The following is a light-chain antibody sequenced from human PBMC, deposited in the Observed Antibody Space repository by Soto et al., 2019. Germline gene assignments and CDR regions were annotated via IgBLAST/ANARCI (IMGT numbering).Light chain of an antibody. CDR3: QQYHNWPPIT. Sequence: EIVMTQSPVTLSVSPGERATLSCRASQFVSSNLAWYQQKPGQAPRLLIYGASTRATGIPARFSGSGSGTEFTLTISNLQSEDFAVYFCQQYHNWPPITFGQGTRRRL. CDR2: GAS. CDR1: QFVSSN. V-gene: IGKV3D-15*01. J-gene: IGKJ5*01.